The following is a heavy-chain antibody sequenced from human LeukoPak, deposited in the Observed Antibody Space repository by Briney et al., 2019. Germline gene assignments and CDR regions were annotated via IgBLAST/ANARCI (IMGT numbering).Heavy chain of an antibody. J-gene: IGHJ4*02. Sequence: SETLSLTCTVSGGSISSYYWSWIRQPPGKGLEWIGYIYYSGSTNYNPSLKSRVTISVDTSKNQFSLKLSSVTAADTAVYYCARAARRGFGDILDYWGQGTLVTVSS. CDR1: GGSISSYY. D-gene: IGHD3-10*01. CDR3: ARAARRGFGDILDY. CDR2: IYYSGST. V-gene: IGHV4-59*01.